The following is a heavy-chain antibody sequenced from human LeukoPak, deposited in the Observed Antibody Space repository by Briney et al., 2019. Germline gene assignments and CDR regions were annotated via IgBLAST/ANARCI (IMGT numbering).Heavy chain of an antibody. V-gene: IGHV4-59*01. CDR1: GGSISSYY. CDR3: ARGGYYYDSSGTIDY. CDR2: MYYSGST. Sequence: SETLSLTCTVSGGSISSYYWSWIRQPPGKGLEWIGYMYYSGSTNYNPSLKSRVTISVDTSKNQFSLKLSSVTAADTAVYYCARGGYYYDSSGTIDYWGQGTLVTVSS. J-gene: IGHJ4*02. D-gene: IGHD3-22*01.